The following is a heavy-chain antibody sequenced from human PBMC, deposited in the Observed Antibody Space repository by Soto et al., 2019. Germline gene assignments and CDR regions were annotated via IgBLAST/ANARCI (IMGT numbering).Heavy chain of an antibody. J-gene: IGHJ4*02. CDR2: ISYDGSNK. CDR3: ARAPPGDGYNLGYFDY. Sequence: GGSLRLSCAASGFTFSSYAMHWVRQAPGKGLEWVAVISYDGSNKYYADSVKGRFTISRDNSKNTLYLQMNSLRAEDTAVYYCARAPPGDGYNLGYFDYWGQGTLGTVSS. V-gene: IGHV3-30-3*01. D-gene: IGHD5-12*01. CDR1: GFTFSSYA.